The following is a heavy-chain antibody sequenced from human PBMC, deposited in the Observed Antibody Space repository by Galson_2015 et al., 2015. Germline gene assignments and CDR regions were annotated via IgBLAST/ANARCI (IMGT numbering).Heavy chain of an antibody. CDR2: IYYSGST. D-gene: IGHD5-18*01. CDR3: ASERGYSYGQDYDY. V-gene: IGHV4-39*01. J-gene: IGHJ4*02. Sequence: SETLSLTCTVSGGSISSSSYYWGWIRQPPGKGLEWIGSIYYSGSTYYNPSLKSRVTISVDTSKNQFSLKLSSVTAADTAVYYCASERGYSYGQDYDYWGQGTLVTVSS. CDR1: GGSISSSSYY.